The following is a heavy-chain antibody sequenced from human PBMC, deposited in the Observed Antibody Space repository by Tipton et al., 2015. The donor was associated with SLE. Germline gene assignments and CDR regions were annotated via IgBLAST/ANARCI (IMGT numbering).Heavy chain of an antibody. D-gene: IGHD3-16*01. V-gene: IGHV4-61*02. CDR3: ARDPRLNWDYGTYFDY. Sequence: TLSLTCTVSGGSISSGSYYWSWIRQPAGKGLEWIGRIYSRGSTNSNLSLKSRVTISADTSKNQFSLMLSSVTAADTAVYYCARDPRLNWDYGTYFDYWGQGTLVTVSS. CDR2: IYSRGST. CDR1: GGSISSGSYY. J-gene: IGHJ4*02.